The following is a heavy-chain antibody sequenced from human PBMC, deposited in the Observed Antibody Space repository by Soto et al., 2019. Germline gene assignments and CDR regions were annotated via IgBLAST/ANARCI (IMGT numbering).Heavy chain of an antibody. D-gene: IGHD1-26*01. J-gene: IGHJ3*01. V-gene: IGHV1-18*01. CDR3: ARDRRDSVADRRSFDV. CDR1: GGTFSSYT. Sequence: ASVKVSCKASGGTFSSYTISWVRQAPGQGLEWMGWISAYNGNTNYAQKLQGRVTMTTDTSTSTAYMELRSLRSDDTAIYYCARDRRDSVADRRSFDVWGQGTMVTVSS. CDR2: ISAYNGNT.